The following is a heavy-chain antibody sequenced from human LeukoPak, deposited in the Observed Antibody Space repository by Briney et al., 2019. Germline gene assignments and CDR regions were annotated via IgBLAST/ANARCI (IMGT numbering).Heavy chain of an antibody. V-gene: IGHV1-69*13. Sequence: ASVKVSCKAFGGTFSSYAISWVRQAPGQGLEWMGGIIPIFGTANYAQKFQGRVTITADESTSTAYMELSSLRSEDTAVYYCARGGIVVVPAAMPRYNWFDPWGQGTLVTVSS. CDR2: IIPIFGTA. CDR3: ARGGIVVVPAAMPRYNWFDP. CDR1: GGTFSSYA. J-gene: IGHJ5*02. D-gene: IGHD2-2*01.